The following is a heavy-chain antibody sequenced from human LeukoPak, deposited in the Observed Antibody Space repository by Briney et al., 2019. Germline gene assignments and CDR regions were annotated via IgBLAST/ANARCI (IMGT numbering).Heavy chain of an antibody. D-gene: IGHD6-13*01. CDR2: ISGSGGST. J-gene: IGHJ4*02. Sequence: GGSLRLSCAASGFTFSSYAMSWVRQAPGKGLEWVSAISGSGGSTYYADSVKGRFTISRDNSKNTLYLQMNSLRAEDTAVYYCATGPRSIAAAGTSDYWGQGTLVTVSS. V-gene: IGHV3-23*01. CDR1: GFTFSSYA. CDR3: ATGPRSIAAAGTSDY.